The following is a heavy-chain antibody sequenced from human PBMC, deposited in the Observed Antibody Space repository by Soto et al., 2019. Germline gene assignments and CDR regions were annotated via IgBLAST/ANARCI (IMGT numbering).Heavy chain of an antibody. CDR3: ARQGKYNYGSNDG. D-gene: IGHD5-18*01. CDR2: IYPGDSDA. CDR1: GYSFTTYW. J-gene: IGHJ4*02. V-gene: IGHV5-51*01. Sequence: GESLKISCQASGYSFTTYWIGWVRQMPGKGLEWMGIIYPGDSDARYSPSFQGQVTFSVDESISTAYLQWSSLKASDTAMYYWARQGKYNYGSNDGWGQGTLVTVAS.